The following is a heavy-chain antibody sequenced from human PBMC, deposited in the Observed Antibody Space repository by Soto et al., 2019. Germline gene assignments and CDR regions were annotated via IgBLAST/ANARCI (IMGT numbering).Heavy chain of an antibody. CDR1: GGSFSGYY. J-gene: IGHJ4*02. Sequence: QVQLQQWGAGLLKPSETLSLPCAVYGGSFSGYYWSWIRQPPGKGLEWIGEINHSGSTNYNPSLKSRVTISVDTSKNQFSLKLSSVTAADTAVYYCARGRSRGGSPPGYWGQGTLVTVSS. CDR3: ARGRSRGGSPPGY. V-gene: IGHV4-34*01. D-gene: IGHD2-15*01. CDR2: INHSGST.